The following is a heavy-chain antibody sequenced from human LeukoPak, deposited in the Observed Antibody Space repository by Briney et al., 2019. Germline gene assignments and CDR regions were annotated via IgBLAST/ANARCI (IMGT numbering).Heavy chain of an antibody. D-gene: IGHD4-23*01. CDR3: ARDTYGGNEYYYYYGMDV. CDR2: ISAYNGNT. V-gene: IGHV1-18*01. Sequence: GASVKVSCKASGYTFTSYGISWVRQPPGQGLEWMGWISAYNGNTNYAQKLQGRVTMTTDTSTSTAYMELRSLRSDDTAVYYCARDTYGGNEYYYYYGMDVWGQGTTVTVSS. CDR1: GYTFTSYG. J-gene: IGHJ6*02.